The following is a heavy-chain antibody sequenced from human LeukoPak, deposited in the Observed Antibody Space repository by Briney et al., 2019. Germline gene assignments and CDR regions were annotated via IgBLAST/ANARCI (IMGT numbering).Heavy chain of an antibody. CDR2: INPSGGST. D-gene: IGHD5-18*01. J-gene: IGHJ4*02. CDR1: GYTFTSYY. CDR3: ARDEPRGYSYGENGY. Sequence: ASVKVSCKASGYTFTSYYMHWVRQAPGQGLEWMGIINPSGGSTGYAQKFQGRVTVTRDTSTSSIYMELSSLRSEDTAVYYCARDEPRGYSYGENGYWGQGTLVTVSS. V-gene: IGHV1-46*01.